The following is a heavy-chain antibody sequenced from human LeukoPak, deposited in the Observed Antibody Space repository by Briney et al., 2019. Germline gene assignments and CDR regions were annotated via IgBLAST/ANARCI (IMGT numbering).Heavy chain of an antibody. CDR3: AKDVYSSGWYNYFDN. J-gene: IGHJ4*02. V-gene: IGHV3-30*18. CDR1: GFTLSTYG. CDR2: ISHDGSEK. D-gene: IGHD6-19*01. Sequence: PGGSLRLSCAASGFTLSTYGMHWVRQAPDKGLGWVAMISHDGSEKYYADSVKGRFTISRDNSKNTLYLQMNSLRAEDTAVYYCAKDVYSSGWYNYFDNWDQGTLVTVSS.